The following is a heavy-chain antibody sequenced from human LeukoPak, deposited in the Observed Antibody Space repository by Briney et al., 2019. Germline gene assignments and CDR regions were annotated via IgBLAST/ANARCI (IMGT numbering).Heavy chain of an antibody. CDR3: ARITDRTIFGEIMHGFDV. Sequence: SETLSLTCTVSGGSISSSTYYWGWIRQPPGKGLEWIGSIYYSGNTYYNPSLKNRVTISVDTSKNQFSLKVSSVTAADTAVYYCARITDRTIFGEIMHGFDVWGQGTPVTVSS. CDR1: GGSISSSTYY. J-gene: IGHJ3*01. CDR2: IYYSGNT. V-gene: IGHV4-39*01. D-gene: IGHD3-3*01.